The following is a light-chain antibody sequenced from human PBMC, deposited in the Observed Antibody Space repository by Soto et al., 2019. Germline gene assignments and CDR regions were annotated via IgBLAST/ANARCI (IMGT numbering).Light chain of an antibody. J-gene: IGLJ1*01. V-gene: IGLV2-14*03. CDR3: TSWTSTSTYV. CDR1: SSDVGGYNY. CDR2: DVF. Sequence: QSAPTQDASVSGSPGQSITISCTGTSSDVGGYNYVSWYQQHPGKAPKLMIYDVFTRPSGVSNRFSGSKSGNTASLTISALQAEDEADYYCTSWTSTSTYVFGSGTQLTVL.